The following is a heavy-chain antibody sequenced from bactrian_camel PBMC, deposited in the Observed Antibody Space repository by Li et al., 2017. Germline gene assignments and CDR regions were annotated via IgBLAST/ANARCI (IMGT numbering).Heavy chain of an antibody. CDR3: AARPLNGRECVARGRYEFGY. Sequence: VQLVESGGGSVQVGGSLTLSCVGSGYIFSTQCMAWFRQPAGKSREGVAAIDTRGSVRIADSVKGRFSISKDNAGSTLYLQMNDLIPEDTAMYYCAARPLNGRECVARGRYEFGYWGQGTQVTVS. CDR1: GYIFSTQC. J-gene: IGHJ6*01. V-gene: IGHV3S53*01. CDR2: IDTRGSV. D-gene: IGHD1*01.